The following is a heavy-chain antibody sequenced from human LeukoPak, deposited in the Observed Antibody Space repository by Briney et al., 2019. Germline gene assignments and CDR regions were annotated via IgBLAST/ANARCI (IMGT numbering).Heavy chain of an antibody. CDR2: ISAYNGNT. V-gene: IGHV1-18*01. J-gene: IGHJ5*02. Sequence: GASVKVSCKASGYTFTSYAMNWVRQAPGQGLEWMGWISAYNGNTNYAQKLQGRVTMTTDTSTSTAYMELRSLRSDDTAVYYCARGDCSGGSCYISSDWFDPWGQGTLVTVSS. D-gene: IGHD2-15*01. CDR1: GYTFTSYA. CDR3: ARGDCSGGSCYISSDWFDP.